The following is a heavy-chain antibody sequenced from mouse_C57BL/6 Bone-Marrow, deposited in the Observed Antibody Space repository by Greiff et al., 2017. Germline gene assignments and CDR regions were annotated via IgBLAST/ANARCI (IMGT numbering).Heavy chain of an antibody. D-gene: IGHD2-2*01. CDR1: GYTFTSYW. J-gene: IGHJ3*01. Sequence: QVQLQQPGAELVKPGASVKLSCKASGYTFTSYWMQWVKQRPGQGLEWIGGIDPSDGYTNYNQKFKGKATLTVDTSSSTAYMQLSSLTSEDSAVYYGARYYGYPWFAYWGQGTLVTVSA. CDR3: ARYYGYPWFAY. V-gene: IGHV1-50*01. CDR2: IDPSDGYT.